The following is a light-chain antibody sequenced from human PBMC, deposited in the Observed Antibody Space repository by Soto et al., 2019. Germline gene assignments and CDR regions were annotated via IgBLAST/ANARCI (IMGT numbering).Light chain of an antibody. CDR3: EQYGSSSWT. J-gene: IGKJ1*01. CDR1: QSVSSTS. V-gene: IGKV3-20*01. Sequence: DIVLTQSPGTLSLSPGERATLSCRARQSVSSTSLAWYQQKPGQAPRLLIYGASSRATGIPDRFSGSGSGTDFTLTISRLEPEDFAVYYCEQYGSSSWTFGQGTKVEIK. CDR2: GAS.